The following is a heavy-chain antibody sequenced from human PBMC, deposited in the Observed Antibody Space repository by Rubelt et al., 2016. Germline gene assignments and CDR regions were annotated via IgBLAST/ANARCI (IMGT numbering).Heavy chain of an antibody. V-gene: IGHV3-30*04. Sequence: QVQLVESGGGVVQPGRSLRLSCATSGLTFSRHHMHWVRQAPGKGLEWLAVVPYDGSDSSYEDSVKGRFTISRDDSKNTLYLQRNSLRVEDTALYYCAKDRRYSSSRYAMDVWGQGTTVIVSS. D-gene: IGHD6-13*01. CDR3: AKDRRYSSSRYAMDV. J-gene: IGHJ6*02. CDR2: VPYDGSDS. CDR1: GLTFSRHH.